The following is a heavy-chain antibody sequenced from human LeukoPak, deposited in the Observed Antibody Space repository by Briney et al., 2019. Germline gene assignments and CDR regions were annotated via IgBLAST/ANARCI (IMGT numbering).Heavy chain of an antibody. J-gene: IGHJ4*02. CDR1: GGSIRSYY. CDR3: ARQGAGVPFDY. V-gene: IGHV4-59*08. CDR2: IYYSGST. D-gene: IGHD3-10*01. Sequence: KPSETLSLTCTVSGGSIRSYYWSWIRQHPGKGLEWIGYIYYSGSTNYNPSLKSRVTISVDTSKNQFSLKLSSVTAADTAVYYCARQGAGVPFDYWGRGTLVTVSS.